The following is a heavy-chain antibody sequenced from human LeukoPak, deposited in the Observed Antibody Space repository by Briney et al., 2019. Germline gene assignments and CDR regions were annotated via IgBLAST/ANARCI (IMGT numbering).Heavy chain of an antibody. D-gene: IGHD1-26*01. V-gene: IGHV1-2*02. J-gene: IGHJ6*03. CDR1: GFTFTNYF. CDR3: ARDLSGEADRIVGATMSYYMDV. CDR2: INPNNGGT. Sequence: GASVKVSCKASGFTFTNYFMHWVRQAPGQGLQWMGWINPNNGGTNYAQNFQGRVTMTRDTSISTAYMELSRLRSDDTAVYYCARDLSGEADRIVGATMSYYMDVWGKGTTVTVSS.